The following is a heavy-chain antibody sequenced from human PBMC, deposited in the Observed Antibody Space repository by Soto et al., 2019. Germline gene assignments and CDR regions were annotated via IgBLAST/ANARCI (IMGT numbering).Heavy chain of an antibody. J-gene: IGHJ4*02. D-gene: IGHD4-17*01. V-gene: IGHV4-30-4*01. CDR2: IYYSGSS. Sequence: QVQLQESGPGLVKPSQTLSLTCPVFGGSVSSGDFYWSWIRQPPGKGLEWIGYIYYSGSSYYHPSLMCRVISSVDANKNPFSLTMRPVTASDSAVYCCARVILDYGGHIDYWGRGTLVDVPS. CDR1: GGSVSSGDFY. CDR3: ARVILDYGGHIDY.